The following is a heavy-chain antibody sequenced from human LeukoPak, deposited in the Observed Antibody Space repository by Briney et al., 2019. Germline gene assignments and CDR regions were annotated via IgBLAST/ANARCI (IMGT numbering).Heavy chain of an antibody. V-gene: IGHV4-59*01. Sequence: SETLSLTCTVSGGSISSYYWSWIRQPPGKGLEWIGYIYYSGSTNYNPTLKSRVTISVDTSKNQFSLKLSCVTAADTAVYYCARRYDYWGQGTLVTVSS. CDR1: GGSISSYY. CDR2: IYYSGST. J-gene: IGHJ4*02. CDR3: ARRYDY.